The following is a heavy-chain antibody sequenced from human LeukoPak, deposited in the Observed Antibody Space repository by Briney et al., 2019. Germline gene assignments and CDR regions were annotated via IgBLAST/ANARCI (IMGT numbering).Heavy chain of an antibody. CDR3: ASWPDIVVVPAARGPYYYYYMDV. J-gene: IGHJ6*03. CDR2: IYYSGST. Sequence: SETLSLTCTVSGGSISSSSYYWGWIRQPPGKGLEWIGSIYYSGSTYYNPSLKSRVTISVDTSKNQFSLKLSSVTAADTAVYYCASWPDIVVVPAARGPYYYYYMDVWGKGTTVTVSS. D-gene: IGHD2-2*01. CDR1: GGSISSSSYY. V-gene: IGHV4-39*01.